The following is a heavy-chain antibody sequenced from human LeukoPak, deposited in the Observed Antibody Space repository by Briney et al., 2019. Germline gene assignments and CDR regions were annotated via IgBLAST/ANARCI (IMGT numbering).Heavy chain of an antibody. CDR2: IDAGNGDT. J-gene: IGHJ4*02. Sequence: VNVSCXASGYTFSDYAMHGVRQAPGQRFEWMGWIDAGNGDTRYSQKFQGRVTITRDTSASTAYIELRSLRSEDTAMYYCARGSTSDWPLDHWGQETLVTISS. CDR3: ARGSTSDWPLDH. V-gene: IGHV1-3*01. CDR1: GYTFSDYA. D-gene: IGHD2-2*01.